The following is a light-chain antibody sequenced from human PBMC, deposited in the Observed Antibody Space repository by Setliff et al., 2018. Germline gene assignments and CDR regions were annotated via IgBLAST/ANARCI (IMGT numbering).Light chain of an antibody. CDR1: SSDVGAYDL. CDR2: DVS. V-gene: IGLV2-14*03. CDR3: SAYTSSSTYV. Sequence: QSALAQPASVSGSPGQSITIPCSGTSSDVGAYDLVSWYKQHPGKAPKLIISDVSNRPSGVSNRFSGSKSGNTASLTISGLQAEDEADYYYSAYTSSSTYVFGTGTKVTVL. J-gene: IGLJ1*01.